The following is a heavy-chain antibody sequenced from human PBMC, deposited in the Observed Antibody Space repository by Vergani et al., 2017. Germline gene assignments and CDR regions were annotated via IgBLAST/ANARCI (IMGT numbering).Heavy chain of an antibody. CDR3: ASDMTTVLQASETFDI. D-gene: IGHD4-11*01. V-gene: IGHV1-18*01. J-gene: IGHJ3*02. Sequence: QVQLVQSGAEVKKPGASVKVSCKASGYTFTSYGISWVRQAPGQGLEWMGWISAYNGNTNYAQKLQGRVTMTTDTSTSTAYMELRSLRSDDTAVYYCASDMTTVLQASETFDIWGQGTMVTVSS. CDR1: GYTFTSYG. CDR2: ISAYNGNT.